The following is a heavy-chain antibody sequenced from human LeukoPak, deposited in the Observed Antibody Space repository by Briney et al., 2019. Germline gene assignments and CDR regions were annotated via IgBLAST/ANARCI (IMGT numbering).Heavy chain of an antibody. CDR3: ARLRGAMTPVTSDFDY. V-gene: IGHV4-39*01. CDR1: GGSISGSSYY. D-gene: IGHD4-17*01. CDR2: GLYSGSA. Sequence: PSETLSLTCTVSGGSISGSSYYWAWIRQPPGRGLEWIGSGLYSGSAYYNPSLKSRVTISVDTSKNHFSLNLSSVTAADTAVYYCARLRGAMTPVTSDFDYWGQGTLVTVSS. J-gene: IGHJ4*02.